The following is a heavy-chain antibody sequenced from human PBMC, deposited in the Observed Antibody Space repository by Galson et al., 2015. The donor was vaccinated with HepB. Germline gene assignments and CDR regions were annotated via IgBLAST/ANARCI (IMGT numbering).Heavy chain of an antibody. CDR2: IYYSGST. V-gene: IGHV4-30-4*01. CDR1: GGSTSSGGYH. Sequence: TLSLTWAVSGGSTSSGGYHWSWIRQPAGNGLEWIGYIYYSGSTYYNPSLKSRVTISVDPSKNQYTLKLSSVTAADTAADYCARGTPPIFNYVYYGTDVWGQGTTVTVSS. J-gene: IGHJ6*02. CDR3: ARGTPPIFNYVYYGTDV. D-gene: IGHD3-3*01.